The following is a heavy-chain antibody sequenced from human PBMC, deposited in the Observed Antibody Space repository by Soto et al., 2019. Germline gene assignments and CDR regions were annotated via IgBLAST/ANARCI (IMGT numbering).Heavy chain of an antibody. V-gene: IGHV2-5*02. CDR2: IYWDDDK. Sequence: GSGPTLVNPTQTLTLTCTFSGFSLSTSGVGVGWIRQPPGKALEWLALIYWDDDKRYSPSLKSRPTITKDTSKNQVVLTMTNMDPVDTATYYCAHWPHEVERRWFDPWGQGTLVTVSS. J-gene: IGHJ5*02. D-gene: IGHD1-1*01. CDR3: AHWPHEVERRWFDP. CDR1: GFSLSTSGVG.